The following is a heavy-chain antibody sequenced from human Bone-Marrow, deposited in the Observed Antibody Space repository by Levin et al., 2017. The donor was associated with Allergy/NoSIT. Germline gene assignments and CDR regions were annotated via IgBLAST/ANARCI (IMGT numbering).Heavy chain of an antibody. V-gene: IGHV3-11*01. D-gene: IGHD2-21*02. CDR3: VRMSVVVLTETVF. Sequence: GESLKISCAASGYIFSDYYMSWVRQAPGKGLEWISYISVSGTNSKYADSVKGRFTISRDNARNTVYLHMNNLRADDTAVYFCVRMSVVVLTETVFWGQGTPVTVSS. CDR2: ISVSGTNS. CDR1: GYIFSDYY. J-gene: IGHJ4*02.